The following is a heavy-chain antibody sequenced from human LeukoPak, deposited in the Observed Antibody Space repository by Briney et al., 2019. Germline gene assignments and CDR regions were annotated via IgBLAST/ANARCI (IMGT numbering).Heavy chain of an antibody. CDR2: IWYDGSKE. V-gene: IGHV3-33*01. D-gene: IGHD2-2*01. CDR1: GFSFYSNG. Sequence: PGRSLRLSCAASGFSFYSNGLHWVRQAPGRGLQWVASIWYDGSKEYYADSVKGRFTISRDNSKSTLYLQMNSLRVEDTALYYCATSSTIGCSSSSCVSCFDSWGQGTLVTASS. J-gene: IGHJ5*01. CDR3: ATSSTIGCSSSSCVSCFDS.